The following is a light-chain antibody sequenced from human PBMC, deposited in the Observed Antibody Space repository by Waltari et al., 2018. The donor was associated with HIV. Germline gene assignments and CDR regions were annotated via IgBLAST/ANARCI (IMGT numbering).Light chain of an antibody. CDR2: QDS. V-gene: IGLV3-1*01. J-gene: IGLJ1*01. Sequence: DLSQPASVSVSPGQTATVTCSGDKLGNRFVCWYRQKSGQSPEFIIYQDSRRPSGISDRFSGATSGSKATLTIRETQSIDEGDYYCQAWDSNNYVFGSGTRVTVL. CDR3: QAWDSNNYV. CDR1: KLGNRF.